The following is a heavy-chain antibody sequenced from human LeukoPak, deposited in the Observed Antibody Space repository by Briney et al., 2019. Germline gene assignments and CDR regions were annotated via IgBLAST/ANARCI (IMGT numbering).Heavy chain of an antibody. J-gene: IGHJ3*02. D-gene: IGHD2-2*01. Sequence: WRSLRLSCAASGGTFSSYALHWGRQAQGEGKGREGVISYDGSNKYYADSVTGRFTISRDNSKNTLYLQTNSLRAEDTAVYYCARSDCSSTSCYRSDAFDIWGQGTMVTVSS. CDR3: ARSDCSSTSCYRSDAFDI. CDR2: ISYDGSNK. CDR1: GGTFSSYA. V-gene: IGHV3-30*04.